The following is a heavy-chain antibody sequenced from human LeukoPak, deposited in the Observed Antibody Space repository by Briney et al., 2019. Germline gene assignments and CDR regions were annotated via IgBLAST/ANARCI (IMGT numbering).Heavy chain of an antibody. J-gene: IGHJ6*03. CDR1: GGSISSSTDY. CDR2: IYKSGST. D-gene: IGHD3-3*01. Sequence: SETLSLTCTVSGGSISSSTDYWGWIRQPPGKGLKWIGNIYKSGSTYYNPSLKSRVSISVDTSKNQFSLKLSSVTAADTAVFYCARAPNYDFWSGYMDVWGKGTTVTVSS. V-gene: IGHV4-39*07. CDR3: ARAPNYDFWSGYMDV.